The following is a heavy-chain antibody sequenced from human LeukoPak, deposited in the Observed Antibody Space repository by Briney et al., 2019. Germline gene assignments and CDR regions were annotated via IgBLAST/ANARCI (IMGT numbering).Heavy chain of an antibody. CDR1: GYTFTSYG. Sequence: ASVKVSCKASGYTFTSYGISWVRQAPGQGLEWMGWISAYNGNTNYAQKLQGRVTMTTDTSTSTAYMELRGLRSDDTAVYYCARDPPNYSSSYYYYYYYMDVWGKGTTVTVSS. J-gene: IGHJ6*03. V-gene: IGHV1-18*01. CDR2: ISAYNGNT. CDR3: ARDPPNYSSSYYYYYYYMDV. D-gene: IGHD6-6*01.